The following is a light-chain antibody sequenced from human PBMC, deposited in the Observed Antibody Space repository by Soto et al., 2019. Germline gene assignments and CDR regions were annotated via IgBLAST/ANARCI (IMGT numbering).Light chain of an antibody. Sequence: QSALTQPASVSGSPGQSITISCTGTSSDVGGYNYVSWYQQHPGKAPKLMIYEVSNRPSGVSNRFSGSKSGNTASLTISGLQAEDEADYYCSSYTSSSTLEINDVFGTGTKLTVL. CDR2: EVS. J-gene: IGLJ1*01. CDR1: SSDVGGYNY. CDR3: SSYTSSSTLEINDV. V-gene: IGLV2-14*01.